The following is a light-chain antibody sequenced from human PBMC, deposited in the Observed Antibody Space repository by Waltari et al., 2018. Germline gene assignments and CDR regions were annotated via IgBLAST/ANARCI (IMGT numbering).Light chain of an antibody. Sequence: QSALTQPASVSGSPGQSITISCTGTSSDVGGYDYVSWYQQHPGKAPILIIYGVSSRPSGISIRFSGSQSGTTASLTISGLQAEDEADYYCSSYASSVTHVFGTGTKVTVL. CDR2: GVS. CDR1: SSDVGGYDY. J-gene: IGLJ1*01. CDR3: SSYASSVTHV. V-gene: IGLV2-14*03.